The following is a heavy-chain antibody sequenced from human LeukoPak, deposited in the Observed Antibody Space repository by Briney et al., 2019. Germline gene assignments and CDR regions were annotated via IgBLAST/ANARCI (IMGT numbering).Heavy chain of an antibody. V-gene: IGHV1-18*01. Sequence: GASVKVSCKASGYTFTSYGISWVRQAPGQGLEWMGWISAYNGNTNYAQKLQGRVTMTTDTSTSTAYMELRSLRSDDTAVYYCARTSYRGVIITTIDYWGQGTLVTVSS. CDR3: ARTSYRGVIITTIDY. CDR1: GYTFTSYG. J-gene: IGHJ4*02. D-gene: IGHD3-10*01. CDR2: ISAYNGNT.